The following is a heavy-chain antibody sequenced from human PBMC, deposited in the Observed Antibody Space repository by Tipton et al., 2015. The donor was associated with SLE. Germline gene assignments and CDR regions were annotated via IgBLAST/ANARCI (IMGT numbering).Heavy chain of an antibody. CDR1: GFTFSSYA. D-gene: IGHD3-16*01. CDR3: ASELGIWVGY. Sequence: QLVQSGGGVVQPGRSLRLSCAASGFTFSSYAMHWVRQAPGKGLEWVALMSYDGSNKYYADSVKGRFTISRDNSKNTLYLQMSSLRAEDTAVYYCASELGIWVGYWGQGTLVTVSS. CDR2: MSYDGSNK. J-gene: IGHJ4*02. V-gene: IGHV3-30*04.